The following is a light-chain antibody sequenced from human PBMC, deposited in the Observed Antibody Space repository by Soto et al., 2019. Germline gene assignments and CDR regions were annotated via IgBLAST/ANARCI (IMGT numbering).Light chain of an antibody. Sequence: EIVMTQSPATLSVSPGERATLSCRASQSVSSNLAWYQQKPGQAPKLLIYGASTRDTGIPARFSGSGSGTEFTLTISSLQSEDFAVYYCQQYNNWPPTLGQGTKVEIK. CDR2: GAS. J-gene: IGKJ1*01. CDR1: QSVSSN. CDR3: QQYNNWPPT. V-gene: IGKV3-15*01.